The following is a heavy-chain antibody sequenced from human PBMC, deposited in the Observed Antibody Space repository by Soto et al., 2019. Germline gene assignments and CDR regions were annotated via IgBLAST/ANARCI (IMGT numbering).Heavy chain of an antibody. D-gene: IGHD6-19*01. CDR1: GFTFSDYA. V-gene: IGHV3-30*18. J-gene: IGHJ4*02. CDR3: AKGGRQWLVTSDFNY. CDR2: VSHDGRNT. Sequence: VQLVESGGGVVQPGRSLRLSCAASGFTFSDYAMHWVRQAPGKGLEWVAVVSHDGRNTHYADSVKGRFTISRDSSKNTVSLEVTSLRAEDTVVYYCAKGGRQWLVTSDFNYGGQGALVTVSS.